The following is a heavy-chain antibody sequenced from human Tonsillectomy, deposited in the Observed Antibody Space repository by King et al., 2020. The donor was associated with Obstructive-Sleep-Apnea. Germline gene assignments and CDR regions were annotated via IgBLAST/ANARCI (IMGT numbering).Heavy chain of an antibody. V-gene: IGHV3-7*03. D-gene: IGHD6-6*01. CDR2: INEDGSEK. J-gene: IGHJ4*02. CDR3: VRIVAGPPGLSIDY. Sequence: VQLVESGGGLVEPGESLRISCAASAFTFVRYWMSWVSQAPGKGLEWVANINEDGSEKHYMDSVEGRFTISRDNVKSSLYLEMNNLRPEDTAVYYCVRIVAGPPGLSIDYWGQGTRVIASS. CDR1: AFTFVRYW.